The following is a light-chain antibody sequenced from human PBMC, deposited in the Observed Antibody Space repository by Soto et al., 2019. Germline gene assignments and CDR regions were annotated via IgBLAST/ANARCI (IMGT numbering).Light chain of an antibody. J-gene: IGLJ3*02. CDR3: VLFVGSGINWV. V-gene: IGLV8-61*01. CDR2: STN. CDR1: SGSVSTSHY. Sequence: QAVVTQEPSFSVSPGETVTLTCGLSSGSVSTSHYPSWCQQTPGQPPRTLIQSTNRRSSGVPDRFSGSILGNKAALTITGAQADDECDYYCVLFVGSGINWVFGGGTKLTVL.